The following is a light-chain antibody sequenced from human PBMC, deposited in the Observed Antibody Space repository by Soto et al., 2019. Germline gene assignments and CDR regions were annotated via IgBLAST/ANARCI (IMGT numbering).Light chain of an antibody. CDR3: HKSNDWPLT. Sequence: EIVLTQSPDTLSVSPGGIATLSCRASQSVSGNLAWYQHKPGQAPRLLIYGASTRATNIPARFSVSGSGTEFTLTISSLQSEDFAVYYCHKSNDWPLTFGPGAKVDIK. V-gene: IGKV3-15*01. CDR1: QSVSGN. CDR2: GAS. J-gene: IGKJ3*01.